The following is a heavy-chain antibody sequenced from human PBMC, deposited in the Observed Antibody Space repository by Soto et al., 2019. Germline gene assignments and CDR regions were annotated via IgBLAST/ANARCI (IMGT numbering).Heavy chain of an antibody. V-gene: IGHV3-64*02. Sequence: EVQLVESGEGLVQPGGSLRLSCAASGFTFSSYAMHWVRQAPGKGLEYVSAISRNGGSTYYADSVKGRFTISRDNSKNTLYLQMGSLRAEDMAVYYCARGGGYAFDIWGQGTMVTVSS. J-gene: IGHJ3*02. CDR2: ISRNGGST. CDR1: GFTFSSYA. CDR3: ARGGGYAFDI.